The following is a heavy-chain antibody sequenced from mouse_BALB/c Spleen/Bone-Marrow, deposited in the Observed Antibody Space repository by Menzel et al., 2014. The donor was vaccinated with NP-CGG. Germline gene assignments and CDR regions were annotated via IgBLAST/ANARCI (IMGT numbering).Heavy chain of an antibody. Sequence: VKVVESGPGLVAPSQSLSITCTVSGFSLTGYGVNWVRQPPGKGLEWLCLIWCYGSTDYNSALKSRLSISKDNSKSQVFLKMNSLQTDDTARYYCARGGCHPFAYWGQGTLVTVSA. CDR1: GFSLTGYG. CDR3: ARGGCHPFAY. J-gene: IGHJ3*01. CDR2: IWCYGST. V-gene: IGHV2-6-7*01.